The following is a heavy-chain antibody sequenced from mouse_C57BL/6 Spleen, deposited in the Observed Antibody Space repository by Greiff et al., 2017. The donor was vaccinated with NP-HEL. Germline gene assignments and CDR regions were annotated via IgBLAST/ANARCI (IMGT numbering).Heavy chain of an antibody. D-gene: IGHD2-4*01. Sequence: QVQLQQPGAELVKPGASVKVSCKASGYTFTSYWMHWVKQRPGQGLEWIGRIHPSDSDTNYNQKFKGKATLTVDKSSSTAYMQISSLTSEDSAVYYCAIFYYDYDVYYAMDYWGQGTSVTVSS. V-gene: IGHV1-74*01. CDR2: IHPSDSDT. CDR3: AIFYYDYDVYYAMDY. J-gene: IGHJ4*01. CDR1: GYTFTSYW.